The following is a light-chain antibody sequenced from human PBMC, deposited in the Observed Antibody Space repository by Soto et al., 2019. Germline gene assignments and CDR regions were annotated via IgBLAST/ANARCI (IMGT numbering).Light chain of an antibody. CDR3: QQDNSFPLT. CDR2: AAS. CDR1: QGISSW. J-gene: IGKJ2*01. V-gene: IGKV1D-12*01. Sequence: DIQMTQSPSSVSASVGDRVTITCGASQGISSWLAWYQQKPGKAPTLLIYAASSLQSGVPSRFSSSGSRTDFTLTISGLQPEGVATYYCQQDNSFPLTFGRGTRLEIK.